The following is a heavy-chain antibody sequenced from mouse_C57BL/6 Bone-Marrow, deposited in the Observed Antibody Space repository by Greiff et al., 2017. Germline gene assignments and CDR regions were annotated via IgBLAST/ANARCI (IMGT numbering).Heavy chain of an antibody. J-gene: IGHJ4*01. D-gene: IGHD4-1*02. CDR3: ARPNWDGSSYYAMDY. V-gene: IGHV1-81*01. CDR1: GYTFTSYG. Sequence: QVQLKESGAELARPGASVKLSCKASGYTFTSYGISWVKQRTGQGLEWIGEIYPRSGNTYYNEKFKGKATLTADKSSSTAYMELRSLTSEDSAVYFCARPNWDGSSYYAMDYWGQGTSVTVSS. CDR2: IYPRSGNT.